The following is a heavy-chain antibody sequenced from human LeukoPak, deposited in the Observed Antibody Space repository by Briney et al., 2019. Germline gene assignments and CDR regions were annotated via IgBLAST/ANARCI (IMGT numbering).Heavy chain of an antibody. CDR3: AREGGIIVAGKFDS. CDR1: GLTFSTSG. V-gene: IGHV3-30*02. Sequence: GGSLRLSCVPSGLTFSTSGMRWVRQAPGKGLEWVAFIQYDESDKYYADSERGRLTISRDNSKNILYVQMNSLRAVDAAVYCCAREGGIIVAGKFDSWGQGTLVTVSS. J-gene: IGHJ4*02. D-gene: IGHD6-19*01. CDR2: IQYDESDK.